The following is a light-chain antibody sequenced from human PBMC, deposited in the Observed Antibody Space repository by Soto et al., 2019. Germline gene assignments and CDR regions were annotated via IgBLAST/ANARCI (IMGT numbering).Light chain of an antibody. J-gene: IGKJ3*01. V-gene: IGKV1-39*01. CDR3: QQSHSAPFT. Sequence: DIQMTQSPFSLSASLGDRVTITCRASQSISDYLNWYQQKPGKGPKLLIFAASSLQVGVPSRFSGSGSGTDFTLTLSSLQPEEFATYFCQQSHSAPFTFGPGTTVDI. CDR2: AAS. CDR1: QSISDY.